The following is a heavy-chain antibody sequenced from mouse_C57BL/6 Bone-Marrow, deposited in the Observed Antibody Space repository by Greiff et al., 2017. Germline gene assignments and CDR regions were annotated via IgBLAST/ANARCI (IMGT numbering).Heavy chain of an antibody. J-gene: IGHJ3*01. CDR3: ARGAY. Sequence: VQRVESGAELVKPGASVKISCKASGYAFSSYWMHWVKQRPGKSLEWIGQIYPGDGDTNYNGKFKGKATLTADKSSSTAYMQLSSLTSDDSAVYFCARGAYWGQGTLVTVSA. CDR1: GYAFSSYW. CDR2: IYPGDGDT. V-gene: IGHV1-80*01.